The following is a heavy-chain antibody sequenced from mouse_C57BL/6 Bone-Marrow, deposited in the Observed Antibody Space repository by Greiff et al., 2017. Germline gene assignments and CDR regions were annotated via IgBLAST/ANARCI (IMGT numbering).Heavy chain of an antibody. Sequence: QVQLQQSGAELVKPGASVKMSCKASGYTFTSYWITWVKQRPGQGLEWIGDIYPGSGSTNYNEKFNSKDTLTVDTSSSTAYMHLSSLASEGSAVYYCASNYYGSSPYYAMDDWGQGTSVTVSA. CDR3: ASNYYGSSPYYAMDD. CDR1: GYTFTSYW. J-gene: IGHJ4*01. V-gene: IGHV1-55*01. CDR2: IYPGSGST. D-gene: IGHD1-1*01.